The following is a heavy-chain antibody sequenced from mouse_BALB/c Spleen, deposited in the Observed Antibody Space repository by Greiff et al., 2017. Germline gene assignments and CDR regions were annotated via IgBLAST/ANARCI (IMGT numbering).Heavy chain of an antibody. J-gene: IGHJ2*01. CDR2: IYPGNSDT. D-gene: IGHD2-2*01. Sequence: VQLKQSGTVLARPGASVKMSCKASGYTFTSYWMHWVKQRPGQGLEWIGAIYPGNSDTSYNQKFKGKAKLTAVTSTSTAYMELSSLTNEDSAVYYCTSGYDGDYFDYWGQGTTLTVSS. V-gene: IGHV1-5*01. CDR1: GYTFTSYW. CDR3: TSGYDGDYFDY.